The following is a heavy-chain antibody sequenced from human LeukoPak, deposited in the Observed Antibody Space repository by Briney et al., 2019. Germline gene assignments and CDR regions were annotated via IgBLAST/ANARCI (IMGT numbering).Heavy chain of an antibody. V-gene: IGHV3-23*01. Sequence: PGGSLRLSCAASGFTFSTYDISCVRQAPGQGLEWVSTFSSSGDITYYADSVKGRFTISRDNTKNTVDLQMNSLRAEDTALYYCTKGLGVVFDFLLFDSWGQGTLVTVS. CDR3: TKGLGVVFDFLLFDS. J-gene: IGHJ4*02. D-gene: IGHD3-3*01. CDR2: FSSSGDIT. CDR1: GFTFSTYD.